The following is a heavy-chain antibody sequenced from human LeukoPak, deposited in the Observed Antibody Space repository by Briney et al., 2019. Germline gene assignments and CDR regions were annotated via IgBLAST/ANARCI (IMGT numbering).Heavy chain of an antibody. CDR3: ARGNVGYDSGSLDY. CDR2: IYHSGST. CDR1: GGSISSGGYS. V-gene: IGHV4-30-2*01. D-gene: IGHD5-12*01. Sequence: NSSETLSLTCAVSGGSISSGGYSWSWIRQPPGKGLEWIGYIYHSGSTYYNPSLKSRVTISVDRSKNQFSLKLSSVTAADTAVYYCARGNVGYDSGSLDYWGQGTLVTVSS. J-gene: IGHJ4*02.